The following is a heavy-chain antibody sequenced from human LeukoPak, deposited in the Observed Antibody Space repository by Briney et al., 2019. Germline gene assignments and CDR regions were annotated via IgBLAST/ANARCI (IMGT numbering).Heavy chain of an antibody. J-gene: IGHJ6*02. Sequence: SETLSLTCTVSGGSISSYYWSWIRQPAGKGLEWIGRIYTSGSTNYNPSLKSRVTMSVDTSKNQFSLKLSPVTAADTAVYYCARSIAAAGYYGMDVWGQGTTVTVSS. D-gene: IGHD6-13*01. CDR1: GGSISSYY. CDR2: IYTSGST. V-gene: IGHV4-4*07. CDR3: ARSIAAAGYYGMDV.